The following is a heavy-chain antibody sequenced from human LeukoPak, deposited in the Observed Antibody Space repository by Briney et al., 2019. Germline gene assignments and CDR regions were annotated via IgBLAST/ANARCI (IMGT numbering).Heavy chain of an antibody. Sequence: GGSLRLSCAASGFTVSTNYMSWVRQAPGKGLEWVAVISYDGSNKYYADSVKGRFTISRDNSKNPLYLQMNSLRAEVTAVYYCARDRLSGWYGGDYFDYWGQGTLVTVSS. CDR1: GFTVSTNY. D-gene: IGHD6-19*01. J-gene: IGHJ4*02. CDR3: ARDRLSGWYGGDYFDY. V-gene: IGHV3-30-3*01. CDR2: ISYDGSNK.